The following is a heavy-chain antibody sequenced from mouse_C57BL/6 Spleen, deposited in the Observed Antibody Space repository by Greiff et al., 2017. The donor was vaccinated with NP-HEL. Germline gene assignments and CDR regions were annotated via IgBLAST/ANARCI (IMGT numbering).Heavy chain of an antibody. Sequence: EVQLVESGGGLVQPKGSLKLSCAASGFSFNTYAMNWVRQAPGKGLEWVARIRSKSNNYATYYADSVKDRFTISRDDSESMLYLQMNNLKTEDTAMYYCVRHGSGYHYAMDYWGQGTSVTVSS. CDR2: IRSKSNNYAT. V-gene: IGHV10-1*01. CDR1: GFSFNTYA. CDR3: VRHGSGYHYAMDY. D-gene: IGHD3-2*02. J-gene: IGHJ4*01.